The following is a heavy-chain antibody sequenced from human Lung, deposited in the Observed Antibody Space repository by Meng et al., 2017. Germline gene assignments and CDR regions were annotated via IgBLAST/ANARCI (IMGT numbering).Heavy chain of an antibody. CDR3: ARGTPGRSYSDY. Sequence: QVQPVQTGPEVKKPGASVKVSRKAPDYTFTGYGVSWVRQAPGQGLEWMAWLGAHDGDTSHAPKFQGRVTVSADRPTATAYMELRSLRSDDTAVYYCARGTPGRSYSDYWGQGTLVTVSS. V-gene: IGHV1-18*01. CDR1: DYTFTGYG. J-gene: IGHJ4*02. D-gene: IGHD3-10*01. CDR2: LGAHDGDT.